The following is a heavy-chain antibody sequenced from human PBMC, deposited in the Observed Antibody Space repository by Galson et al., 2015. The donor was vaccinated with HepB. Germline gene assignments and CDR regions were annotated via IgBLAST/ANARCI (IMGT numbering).Heavy chain of an antibody. CDR1: GFTFSSYG. Sequence: SLRLSCAASGFTFSSYGMHWVRQAPGKGLEWVAVISYDGSNKYYADSVKGRFTISRDNSKNTLYLQMNSLRAEDTAVYYCAKDSGDNCSSTSCSSVGAFDIWGQGTMVTVSS. CDR2: ISYDGSNK. CDR3: AKDSGDNCSSTSCSSVGAFDI. J-gene: IGHJ3*02. V-gene: IGHV3-30*18. D-gene: IGHD2-2*01.